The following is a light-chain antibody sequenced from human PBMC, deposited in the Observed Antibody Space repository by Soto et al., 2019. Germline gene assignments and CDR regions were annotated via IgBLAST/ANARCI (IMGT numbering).Light chain of an antibody. CDR3: QQYNNWPRT. J-gene: IGKJ1*01. V-gene: IGKV3-15*01. CDR2: GAS. Sequence: ESVLTQSPGTLSLSPGARATLSCRASQSVSSNYLAWYQQTPGQAPRLLIYGASTRATGIPARFSGSGSGTEFTLTISSLQSEDFAVYDCQQYNNWPRTFGQGTKVDIK. CDR1: QSVSSN.